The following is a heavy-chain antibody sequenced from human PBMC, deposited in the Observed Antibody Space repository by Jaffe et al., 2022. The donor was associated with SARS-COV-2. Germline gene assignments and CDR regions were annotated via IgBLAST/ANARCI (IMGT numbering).Heavy chain of an antibody. CDR1: GLTFSNYN. Sequence: EVQLVESGGGLVQPGGSLRLSCAASGLTFSNYNMHWVRQAPGKGLEWVSYISSSSSTIYYADSVKGRFTISRDNAKNSLYLQMNSLRAEDTAVYYCARPWFGELPDYWGQGTLVTVSS. D-gene: IGHD3-10*01. V-gene: IGHV3-48*01. CDR2: ISSSSSTI. CDR3: ARPWFGELPDY. J-gene: IGHJ4*02.